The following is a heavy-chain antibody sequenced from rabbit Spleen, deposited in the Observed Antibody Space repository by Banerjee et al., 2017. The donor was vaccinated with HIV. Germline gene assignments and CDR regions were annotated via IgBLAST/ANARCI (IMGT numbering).Heavy chain of an antibody. CDR2: IHSGDSGYT. CDR3: ARDTASSFSSYGMDL. Sequence: QSLEESGGGLVQPEGSLTLTCKASGFSFSSSDYICWVRQAPGKGLEWIACIHSGDSGYTYYGTWATGRFTCSKTSSTTVTLQMTSLTVADTATYFCARDTASSFSSYGMDLWGQGTLVTVS. CDR1: GFSFSSSDY. V-gene: IGHV1S40*01. J-gene: IGHJ6*01. D-gene: IGHD8-1*01.